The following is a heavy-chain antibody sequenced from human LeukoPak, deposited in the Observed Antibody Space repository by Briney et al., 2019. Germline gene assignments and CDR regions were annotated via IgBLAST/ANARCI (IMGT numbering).Heavy chain of an antibody. D-gene: IGHD4-17*01. V-gene: IGHV3-53*01. CDR3: AKDRGPTTVQSVTDF. J-gene: IGHJ4*02. Sequence: GGSLRLSCAASGFTVSSNYMSWVRQAPGKGLEWVSVIYSGGSTYYADSVKGRFTISRDNSKNTLYLQMNSLTAEDTALYYCAKDRGPTTVQSVTDFWGQGSLVTVSS. CDR2: IYSGGST. CDR1: GFTVSSNY.